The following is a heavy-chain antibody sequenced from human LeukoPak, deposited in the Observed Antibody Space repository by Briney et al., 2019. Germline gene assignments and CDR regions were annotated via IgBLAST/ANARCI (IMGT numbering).Heavy chain of an antibody. Sequence: ASVKVSCKASGYTLTGYYMHWVRQAPGQGLEWMGWINPNSGGTKYAQKFQGRVTMTRDTSISTAYMELSRLRSDDTAVYYCARVGHYYDSSGYYLYDAFDIWGQGTMVIVSS. D-gene: IGHD3-22*01. J-gene: IGHJ3*02. CDR3: ARVGHYYDSSGYYLYDAFDI. CDR1: GYTLTGYY. V-gene: IGHV1-2*02. CDR2: INPNSGGT.